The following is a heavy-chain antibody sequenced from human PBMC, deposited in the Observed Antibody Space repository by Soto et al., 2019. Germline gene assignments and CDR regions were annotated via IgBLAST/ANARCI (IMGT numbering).Heavy chain of an antibody. V-gene: IGHV1-18*01. CDR3: AGGRYGDY. D-gene: IGHD1-1*01. CDR1: GYGFTTYG. J-gene: IGHJ4*02. Sequence: QIHLVQSGAEVKKPGASVKVSCKGSGYGFTTYGITWVRQAPGQGLEWMAWISAHNGNTNYAQKLQGRVTVTRETSTSTAYMELRSLRSDDTAVYYCAGGRYGDYWGQGALVTVSS. CDR2: ISAHNGNT.